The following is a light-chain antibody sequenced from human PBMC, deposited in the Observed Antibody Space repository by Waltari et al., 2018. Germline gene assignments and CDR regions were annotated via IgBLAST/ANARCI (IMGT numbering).Light chain of an antibody. V-gene: IGKV1-39*01. CDR1: QTISIY. Sequence: DIQMTQYPSSLSASVGARVTIACRASQTISIYLNWFQQKPGKAPKLLIYAASSLQSGGPSRFSGSGSGTDFTLTISSLQPEDFATYYCQHSYSTPPFTFGPGTKVDIK. CDR2: AAS. CDR3: QHSYSTPPFT. J-gene: IGKJ3*01.